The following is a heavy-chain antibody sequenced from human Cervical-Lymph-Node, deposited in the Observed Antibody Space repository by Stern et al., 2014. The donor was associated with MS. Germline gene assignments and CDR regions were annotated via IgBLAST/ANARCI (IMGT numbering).Heavy chain of an antibody. D-gene: IGHD2-2*01. CDR3: ARDLGVPAALLYYYYYGMDV. V-gene: IGHV1-18*04. CDR2: LSGYNGNT. CDR1: GYTFTSYG. Sequence: VQLEESGAEVKKPGASVTVSCKASGYTFTSYGISWVRQAPGQGLQWIGWLSGYNGNTNYAQKLQGRVTMTTDTSTSTAYMELRSLRSDDTAVYYCARDLGVPAALLYYYYYGMDVWGQGTTVTVSS. J-gene: IGHJ6*02.